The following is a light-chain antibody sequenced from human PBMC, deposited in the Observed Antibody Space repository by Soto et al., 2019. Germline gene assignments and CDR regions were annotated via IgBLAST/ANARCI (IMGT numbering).Light chain of an antibody. CDR2: DTS. Sequence: QAVVTQEPSLTVSPGGTVTLTCGSSTGGVTSGHYPYWFQQKPGQAPRTLIHDTSNKHSWTPARLSGSLLGGKAALTLSGAQPEDEADYYCLLYYSGVGVFGGGTKVTVL. J-gene: IGLJ2*01. CDR3: LLYYSGVGV. V-gene: IGLV7-46*01. CDR1: TGGVTSGHY.